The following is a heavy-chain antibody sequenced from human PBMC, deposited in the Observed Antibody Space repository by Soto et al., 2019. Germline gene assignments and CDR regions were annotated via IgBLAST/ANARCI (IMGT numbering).Heavy chain of an antibody. V-gene: IGHV1-3*01. CDR3: ARDNHPYGALGGY. CDR2: INAGNGNT. Sequence: QVQLVQSGAEVKKPGASVKVSCKASGYTLTSYAMHWGRQAPGQRIEWMGWINAGNGNTNYSQKFQGRVTITRDTSASTAYMELSSLRSEDTAVYYCARDNHPYGALGGYWGQGTLVTVSS. CDR1: GYTLTSYA. J-gene: IGHJ4*02. D-gene: IGHD4-17*01.